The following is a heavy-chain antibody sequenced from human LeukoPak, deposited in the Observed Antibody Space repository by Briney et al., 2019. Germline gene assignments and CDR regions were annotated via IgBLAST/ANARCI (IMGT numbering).Heavy chain of an antibody. CDR3: ARDPSSIAAAGTSYYGMDV. Sequence: SETLSLTCTVSGGSISSYYWSWIRQPAGKGLEWIGRIYTSGSTNYNPSLKSRVTMSVDTSKNQFSLKLSSVTAADTAVYYCARDPSSIAAAGTSYYGMDVWGQGTTVTVSS. V-gene: IGHV4-4*07. CDR1: GGSISSYY. D-gene: IGHD6-13*01. CDR2: IYTSGST. J-gene: IGHJ6*02.